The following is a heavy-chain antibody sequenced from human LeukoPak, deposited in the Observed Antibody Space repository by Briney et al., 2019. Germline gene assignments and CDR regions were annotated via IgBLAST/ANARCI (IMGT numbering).Heavy chain of an antibody. Sequence: GSSVKVSCKASGGTFSSYAISWVRQAPGQGLEWMGGIIPIFGTANYAQKFQGRVTITADESTRTAYMELSSLRSEDTAVYYCARSAAVAGYYYFDYWGRGTLVTVSS. CDR2: IIPIFGTA. D-gene: IGHD6-19*01. V-gene: IGHV1-69*01. J-gene: IGHJ4*02. CDR3: ARSAAVAGYYYFDY. CDR1: GGTFSSYA.